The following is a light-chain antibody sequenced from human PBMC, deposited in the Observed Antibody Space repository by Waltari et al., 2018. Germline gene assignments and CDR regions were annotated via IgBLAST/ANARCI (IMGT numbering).Light chain of an antibody. CDR3: QQYGMSPRT. Sequence: EIVLTQSPGTLSLSPGERATLSCRASQTIANNYLAWYQQKPGQAPRLLIDRSSSRATGIPDRFSGSGSGTGFTLTISRLEPEDLAVYYCQQYGMSPRTFGQGTKVEIK. V-gene: IGKV3-20*01. J-gene: IGKJ1*01. CDR1: QTIANNY. CDR2: RSS.